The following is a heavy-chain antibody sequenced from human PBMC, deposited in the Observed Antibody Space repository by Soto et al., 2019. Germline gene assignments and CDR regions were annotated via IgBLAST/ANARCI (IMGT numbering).Heavy chain of an antibody. D-gene: IGHD3-10*01. CDR2: LNGSGGST. Sequence: EVRLLESGGGLVQPGGSLRLSCAASGFTFSNYAMTWVRQAPGKGLEWVSGLNGSGGSTSSADSVKGRFAISRDNSENTLYLQMNSLRDGDTAVSYCARGFSAGKGSPPDYWGQGTLVTVSS. CDR1: GFTFSNYA. J-gene: IGHJ4*02. CDR3: ARGFSAGKGSPPDY. V-gene: IGHV3-23*01.